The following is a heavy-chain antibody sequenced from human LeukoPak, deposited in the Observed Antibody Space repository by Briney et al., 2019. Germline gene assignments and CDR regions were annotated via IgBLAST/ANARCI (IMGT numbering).Heavy chain of an antibody. CDR1: GFTFSSYW. CDR2: IKPDGSEK. CDR3: AKDATSSWHQSWLDP. V-gene: IGHV3-7*03. Sequence: GGSLRLSCAASGFTFSSYWMTWVRQAPGKGLEWVANIKPDGSEKYYADSMKGRFTVSRDNAKNSLYLQINSLRAEDTAVYYCAKDATSSWHQSWLDPWGQGTQVTVSS. D-gene: IGHD6-13*01. J-gene: IGHJ5*02.